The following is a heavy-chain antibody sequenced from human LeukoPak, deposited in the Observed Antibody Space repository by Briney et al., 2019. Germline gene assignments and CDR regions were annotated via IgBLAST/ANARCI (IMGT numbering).Heavy chain of an antibody. J-gene: IGHJ6*02. D-gene: IGHD2-15*01. CDR3: ATASSGYCSGGSCHAGGMDV. V-gene: IGHV1-69*06. CDR2: IIPIFGTA. CDR1: GGTFSSYA. Sequence: SVKVSCKASGGTFSSYAISWVRQAPGQGLEWMGGIIPIFGTANYAQKFQGRVTMTEDTSTDTAYMELSSLRSEDTAVYYCATASSGYCSGGSCHAGGMDVWGQGTTVTVSS.